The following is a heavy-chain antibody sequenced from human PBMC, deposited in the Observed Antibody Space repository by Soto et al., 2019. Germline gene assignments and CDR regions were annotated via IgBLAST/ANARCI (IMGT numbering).Heavy chain of an antibody. CDR3: ARDHGMFLSYYYYGMDV. D-gene: IGHD3-10*02. V-gene: IGHV3-30-3*01. CDR2: ISSDGSNT. Sequence: QVQLVESGGGVVQPGRSLTLSCAASGFTFSRFSMHWVRQAPGKGLAWVAVISSDGSNTHYAESVKGRFNISRDDSKNPVVLQMNNLRGEDSAVYYCARDHGMFLSYYYYGMDVWGQGTTVSVSS. J-gene: IGHJ6*02. CDR1: GFTFSRFS.